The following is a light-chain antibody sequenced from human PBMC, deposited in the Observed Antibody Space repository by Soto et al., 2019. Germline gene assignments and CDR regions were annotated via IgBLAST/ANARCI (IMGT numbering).Light chain of an antibody. J-gene: IGLJ1*01. CDR1: SSDLASYNR. CDR2: DVN. V-gene: IGLV2-11*01. Sequence: QSALTQPPSVSGSPGQSVTISCTGTSSDLASYNRVSWYQRPPGTGPKLVIYDVNKRPSGVPDRFSGSKSGSTASLTISGLHADDEADYYCCSFAGGYIYVFGTGTKLTVL. CDR3: CSFAGGYIYV.